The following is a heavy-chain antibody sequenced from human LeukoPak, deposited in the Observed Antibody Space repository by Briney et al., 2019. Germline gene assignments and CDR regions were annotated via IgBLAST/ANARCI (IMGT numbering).Heavy chain of an antibody. CDR2: ISTSSSYI. CDR1: GITFSSYT. Sequence: GGSLRLSCAASGITFSSYTMNWVRQAPGKGLEWVSSISTSSSYIYYADSVKGRFTISRDNAKNSLHLQMNSLRAEDTAVYYCARRYGDYVGSFEYWGQGTLVTVSS. J-gene: IGHJ4*02. D-gene: IGHD4-17*01. CDR3: ARRYGDYVGSFEY. V-gene: IGHV3-21*01.